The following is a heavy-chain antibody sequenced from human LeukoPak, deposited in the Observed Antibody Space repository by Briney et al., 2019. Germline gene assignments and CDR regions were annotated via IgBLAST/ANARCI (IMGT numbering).Heavy chain of an antibody. V-gene: IGHV1-18*01. J-gene: IGHJ5*02. Sequence: ASVKVSCKASGYTFTSYGISWVRQAPGQGLEWMGWISAYNGNTNYAQKFQGRVTMTRDTSISTAYMELSRLRSDDTAVYYCARGGRDHGSGSYYNWFDPWGQGTLVTVSS. D-gene: IGHD3-10*01. CDR2: ISAYNGNT. CDR3: ARGGRDHGSGSYYNWFDP. CDR1: GYTFTSYG.